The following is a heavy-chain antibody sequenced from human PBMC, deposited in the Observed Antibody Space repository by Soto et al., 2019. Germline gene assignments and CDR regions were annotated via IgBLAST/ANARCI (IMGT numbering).Heavy chain of an antibody. V-gene: IGHV3-21*01. D-gene: IGHD2-2*01. CDR3: ARDVSGDGCSSTSCYYFDY. CDR2: ISSSSSYI. J-gene: IGHJ4*02. Sequence: GGSLRLSCAASGFTFSSYSMNWVRQAPGKGLEWVSSISSSSSYIYYADSVKGRFTISRDNAKNSLYLQMNSLRAEDTAVYYCARDVSGDGCSSTSCYYFDYWGQGTLVTVSS. CDR1: GFTFSSYS.